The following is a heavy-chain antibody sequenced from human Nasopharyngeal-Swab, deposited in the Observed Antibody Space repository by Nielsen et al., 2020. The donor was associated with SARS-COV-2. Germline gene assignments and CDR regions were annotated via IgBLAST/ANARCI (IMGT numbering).Heavy chain of an antibody. CDR2: ISAYNGNT. D-gene: IGHD6-19*01. V-gene: IGHV1-18*01. Sequence: ASVKVSCKASGYTFTSYCISWVRQAPGQGLEWMGWISAYNGNTNYAQKLQGRVTMTTDTSTSTAYMELRSLRSDDTAVYYCARARYSSGWYGVYFDYWGQGTLVTVSS. CDR3: ARARYSSGWYGVYFDY. J-gene: IGHJ4*02. CDR1: GYTFTSYC.